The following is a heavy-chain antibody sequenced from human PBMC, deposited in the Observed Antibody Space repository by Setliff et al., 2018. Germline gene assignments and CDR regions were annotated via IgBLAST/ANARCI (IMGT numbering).Heavy chain of an antibody. J-gene: IGHJ5*02. V-gene: IGHV5-51*01. CDR3: ARRGERFFNWFDP. CDR1: GYSFSNFW. D-gene: IGHD2-21*01. CDR2: IYPGNADT. Sequence: GESLKISCKDSGYSFSNFWIGWVRQMPGKGLEWMGIIYPGNADTRYSPSFQGQVTISTDTSINTAFLQWNNLKASDTAVYYCARRGERFFNWFDPWGQGTLVTVSS.